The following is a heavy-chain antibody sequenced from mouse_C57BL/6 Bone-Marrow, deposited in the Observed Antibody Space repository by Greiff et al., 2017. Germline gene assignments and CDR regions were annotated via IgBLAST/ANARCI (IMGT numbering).Heavy chain of an antibody. D-gene: IGHD2-2*01. CDR3: ARENYGYDEGYWYFDV. V-gene: IGHV5-4*01. J-gene: IGHJ1*03. CDR1: GFTFSSYA. CDR2: ISDGGSYT. Sequence: EVQGVESGGGLVKPGGSLKLSCAASGFTFSSYAMSWVRQTPEKRLEWVATISDGGSYTYYPDNVKGRFTISRDHAKNNLYLQMSHLKSEDTAMYYCARENYGYDEGYWYFDVWGTGTTVTVSS.